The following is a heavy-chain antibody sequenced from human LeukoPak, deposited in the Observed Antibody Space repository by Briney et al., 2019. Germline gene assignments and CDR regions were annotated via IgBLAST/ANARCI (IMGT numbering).Heavy chain of an antibody. CDR1: GFTFSDYY. CDR3: AKSKGYQLLFHAFDI. V-gene: IGHV3-11*01. CDR2: ISSSGSTI. D-gene: IGHD2-2*01. J-gene: IGHJ3*02. Sequence: GGSLRLSSAASGFTFSDYYMSWIRQAPGKGLEWVSYISSSGSTIYYADSAKGRFTISRDNAKNSLYLQMNSLRPEDMALYYCAKSKGYQLLFHAFDIWGQGTMVTVSS.